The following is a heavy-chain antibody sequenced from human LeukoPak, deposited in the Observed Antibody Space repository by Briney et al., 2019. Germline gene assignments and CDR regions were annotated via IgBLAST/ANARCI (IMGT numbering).Heavy chain of an antibody. J-gene: IGHJ4*02. CDR3: VLLVAAAGTFDY. V-gene: IGHV4-39*01. CDR1: GFIFSTYA. Sequence: GSLRLSCAASGFIFSTYAMSWIRQPPGKGLEWIGSIYYSGSTYYNPSLKSRVTISVDTSKNQFSLKLSSVTAADTAVYYCVLLVAAAGTFDYWGQGTLVTVSS. D-gene: IGHD6-13*01. CDR2: IYYSGST.